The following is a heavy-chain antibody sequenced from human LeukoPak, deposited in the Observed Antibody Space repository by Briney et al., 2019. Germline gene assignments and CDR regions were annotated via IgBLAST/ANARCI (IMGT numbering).Heavy chain of an antibody. J-gene: IGHJ4*02. CDR2: ISAYNGNT. D-gene: IGHD6-19*01. CDR3: AKDQKWLVTVGVFDY. V-gene: IGHV1-18*01. CDR1: GYTFTSYG. Sequence: ASVKVSCKASGYTFTSYGISWVRQAPGQGLEWMGWISAYNGNTNYAQKLQGRVTMTTDTSTSTAYLELRSLRSDDTAVYYCAKDQKWLVTVGVFDYWGQGTLVTVSS.